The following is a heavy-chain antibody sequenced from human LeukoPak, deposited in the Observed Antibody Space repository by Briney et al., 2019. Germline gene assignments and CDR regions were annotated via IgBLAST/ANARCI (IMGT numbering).Heavy chain of an antibody. CDR1: GASFNSDDQY. J-gene: IGHJ4*02. CDR2: IHPSGML. D-gene: IGHD3-22*01. Sequence: PSETLSLTCTVSGASFNSDDQYWNWIRQSPGKGMEWIGSIHPSGMLYNNPSLESRVTMTRDTSKNQFSLNLNSVTAADTAVYFCSRGLDSRRLGYWGQGILVTVSS. CDR3: SRGLDSRRLGY. V-gene: IGHV4-31*03.